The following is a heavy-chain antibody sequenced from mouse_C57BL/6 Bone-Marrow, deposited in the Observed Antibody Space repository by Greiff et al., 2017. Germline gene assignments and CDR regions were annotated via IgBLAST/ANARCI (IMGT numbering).Heavy chain of an antibody. CDR1: GYAFSSSW. V-gene: IGHV1-82*01. Sequence: VQLQESGPELVKPGASVKISCKASGYAFSSSWMNWVKQRPGKGLEWIGRIYPGDGDTNYNGKFKGKATLTADKSSSTAYMQLSSLTSEDSAVYFCARRVTTVVGNFDYWGQGTTLTVSS. CDR2: IYPGDGDT. J-gene: IGHJ2*01. D-gene: IGHD1-1*01. CDR3: ARRVTTVVGNFDY.